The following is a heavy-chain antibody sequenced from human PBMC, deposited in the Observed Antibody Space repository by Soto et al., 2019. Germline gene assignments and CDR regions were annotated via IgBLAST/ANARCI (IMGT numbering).Heavy chain of an antibody. CDR2: ISGSGGST. CDR1: GFTFSSYA. J-gene: IGHJ3*02. CDR3: AKVLKVRSWYGSDAFDI. V-gene: IGHV3-23*01. Sequence: EVQLLESGGGLVQPGGSLRLSCAASGFTFSSYAMSWVRQAPGKGLEWVSAISGSGGSTYYADSVKGRFTISRDNAKNPLYLQMNSLRADDTIVYYCAKVLKVRSWYGSDAFDIWCQERMVTDSS. D-gene: IGHD6-13*01.